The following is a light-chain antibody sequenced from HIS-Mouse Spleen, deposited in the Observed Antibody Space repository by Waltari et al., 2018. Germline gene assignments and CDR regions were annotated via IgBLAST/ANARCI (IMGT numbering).Light chain of an antibody. CDR2: GGS. CDR1: SSDVGSYNL. Sequence: QSALTQPASVSGSPGQSITISCTGTSSDVGSYNLVSWYQQHPGKAPKLMVYGGSKRPSGVFNRFSGSKSGNTASLTISGIQAEDEADYYCCSYAGSSTWVFGGGTKLTVL. V-gene: IGLV2-23*01. CDR3: CSYAGSSTWV. J-gene: IGLJ3*02.